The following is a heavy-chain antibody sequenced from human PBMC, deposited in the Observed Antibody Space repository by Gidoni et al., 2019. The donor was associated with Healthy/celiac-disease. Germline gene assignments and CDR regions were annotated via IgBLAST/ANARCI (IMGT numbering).Heavy chain of an antibody. Sequence: QVQLVEYGGGVVQPGRCLRLSCAASGVTVRSYGMHWVRQAPGKGLGWVAVISYDGLNKYYADSVKGRFTISRDNSKNTLYLQMNSLRAEDTAVYYCAKDLTTPLYYFDYWGQGTLVTVSS. J-gene: IGHJ4*02. CDR1: GVTVRSYG. V-gene: IGHV3-30*18. D-gene: IGHD3-3*01. CDR3: AKDLTTPLYYFDY. CDR2: ISYDGLNK.